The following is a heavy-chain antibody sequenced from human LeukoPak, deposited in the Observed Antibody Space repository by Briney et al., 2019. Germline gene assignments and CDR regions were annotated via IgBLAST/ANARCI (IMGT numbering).Heavy chain of an antibody. CDR2: IKQDGSEK. Sequence: GGSLRLSCAASGFTFSSYWMSWVRQAPGKGLEWVANIKQDGSEKYYVDSVKGRFTISRDNAKNSLYLQMNSLRAEDTAVYYCARGTYGDYTRLDYWGQGTLVTVSS. D-gene: IGHD4-17*01. CDR1: GFTFSSYW. V-gene: IGHV3-7*01. J-gene: IGHJ4*02. CDR3: ARGTYGDYTRLDY.